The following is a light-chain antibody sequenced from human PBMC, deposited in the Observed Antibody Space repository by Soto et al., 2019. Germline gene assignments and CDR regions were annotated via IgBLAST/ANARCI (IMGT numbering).Light chain of an antibody. CDR2: DVT. Sequence: QSALTQPASVSGSPGQSITISCTGTSSDVGRYKLVSWYQQHPGKAPKHMIYDVTNRPSGVSNRFSGSKSGNTASLTISGLQAEDEADYYCSSYTTSSTLIFGGGTKLTVL. V-gene: IGLV2-14*03. CDR3: SSYTTSSTLI. J-gene: IGLJ2*01. CDR1: SSDVGRYKL.